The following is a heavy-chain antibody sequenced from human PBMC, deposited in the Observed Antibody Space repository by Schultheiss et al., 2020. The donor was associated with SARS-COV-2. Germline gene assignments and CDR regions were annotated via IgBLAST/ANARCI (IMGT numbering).Heavy chain of an antibody. CDR1: GGSISSSDC. CDR2: IYHSGST. D-gene: IGHD4-23*01. V-gene: IGHV4-4*02. Sequence: SETLSLTCTVSGGSISSSDCWSWVRQPPGKGLEWIGKIYHSGSTNYNPSLKSRVTISVDKSKNQFSLKLSSVTAADTAVYYCAGGGNLDAFDIWGQGTMVTVSS. CDR3: AGGGNLDAFDI. J-gene: IGHJ3*02.